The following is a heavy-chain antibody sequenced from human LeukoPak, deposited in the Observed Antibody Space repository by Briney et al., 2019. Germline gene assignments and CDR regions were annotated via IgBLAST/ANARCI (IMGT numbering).Heavy chain of an antibody. D-gene: IGHD3-3*01. J-gene: IGHJ4*02. Sequence: GGSLRLSCAASGITFSSYEMNWVRQAPGKGLEWVSYISSSSSTIYYADSVKGRFTISRDNAKNSLYLQMNSLRAEDTAVYYCARGLTTYYDFWSGYYGYWGQGTLVTVSS. CDR2: ISSSSSTI. CDR3: ARGLTTYYDFWSGYYGY. CDR1: GITFSSYE. V-gene: IGHV3-48*01.